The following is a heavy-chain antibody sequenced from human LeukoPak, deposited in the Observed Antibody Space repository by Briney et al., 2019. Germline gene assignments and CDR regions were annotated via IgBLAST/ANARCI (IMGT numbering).Heavy chain of an antibody. D-gene: IGHD3-10*01. Sequence: PSETLSLTCTVSGGSISSYYWSWIRQAPGKGLEWIGYIYYSGGTNYNPSLKSRVTISVDTSKNQFSLKLSSVTAADTAVYYCARAGGSYYPIMYNWFDPWGQGTLVTVSS. J-gene: IGHJ5*02. CDR1: GGSISSYY. CDR2: IYYSGGT. V-gene: IGHV4-59*01. CDR3: ARAGGSYYPIMYNWFDP.